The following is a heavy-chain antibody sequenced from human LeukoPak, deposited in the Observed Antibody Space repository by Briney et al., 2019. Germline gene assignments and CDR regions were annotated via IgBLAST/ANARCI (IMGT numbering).Heavy chain of an antibody. Sequence: GGXLRLSCAASGFTFSSNYMSWVRQAPGKGLEWVSVIYDGGTTYYADSVKGRFTISRDNSKNTLYLQMNSLRAEDTAVYYCAREGYSSGWSFDYWGQGTLVTVSS. CDR3: AREGYSSGWSFDY. J-gene: IGHJ4*02. D-gene: IGHD6-19*01. V-gene: IGHV3-66*02. CDR1: GFTFSSNY. CDR2: IYDGGTT.